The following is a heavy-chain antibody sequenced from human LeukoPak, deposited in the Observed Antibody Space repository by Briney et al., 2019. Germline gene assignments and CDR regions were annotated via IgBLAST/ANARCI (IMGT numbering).Heavy chain of an antibody. CDR2: INHSGST. V-gene: IGHV4-34*01. J-gene: IGHJ4*02. D-gene: IGHD3-10*01. CDR1: GGSFSGYY. Sequence: SETLSLTCAVYGGSFSGYYWSWVRQPPGKGLEWIGEINHSGSTNYNPSLKSRVTISVDTSKNQFPLKLSSVTAADTAVYYCPRGLSVGSGFSEMWGQGTLVTVSS. CDR3: PRGLSVGSGFSEM.